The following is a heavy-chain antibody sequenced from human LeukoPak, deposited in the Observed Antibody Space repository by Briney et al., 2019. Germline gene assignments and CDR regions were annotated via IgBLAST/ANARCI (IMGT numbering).Heavy chain of an antibody. J-gene: IGHJ4*02. V-gene: IGHV3-74*01. CDR3: AKVTGGDMITYGGLDY. Sequence: TGGSLRLSCAASGFNFKNYWMHWVRQAPGKGLEWVSRIINDGSSTTYTDSVKGRFTISRDNSKNTLYLQMNSLRAEDTAIYYCAKVTGGDMITYGGLDYWGQGTLATVSS. CDR1: GFNFKNYW. CDR2: IINDGSST. D-gene: IGHD3-16*01.